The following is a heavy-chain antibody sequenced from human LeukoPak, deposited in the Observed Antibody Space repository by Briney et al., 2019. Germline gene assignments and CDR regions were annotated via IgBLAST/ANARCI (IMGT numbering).Heavy chain of an antibody. V-gene: IGHV3-13*04. CDR2: IGTAGDT. CDR1: GFTFSRYD. D-gene: IGHD2-15*01. Sequence: TGGSLRLSCAASGFTFSRYDMHWVRQATGKGLEWVSGIGTAGDTYYPGSVKGRFTISRENAKNSLYLQMNSLRAGDTAVYFCARVGYCSGGTCPFDYWGQGTLVTVSS. J-gene: IGHJ4*02. CDR3: ARVGYCSGGTCPFDY.